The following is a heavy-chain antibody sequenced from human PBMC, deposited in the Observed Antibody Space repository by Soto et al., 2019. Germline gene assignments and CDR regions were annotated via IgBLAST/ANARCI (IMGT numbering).Heavy chain of an antibody. CDR1: GGSISSGGYY. D-gene: IGHD3-16*01. CDR2: IYYSGST. V-gene: IGHV4-31*03. CDR3: ARVGSYYYYGMDV. Sequence: PSETLSLTCTVSGGSISSGGYYWSWIRQHPGKGLEWIGYIYYSGSTYYNPSLKSRVTISVDTSKNQFSLKLSSVTAADTAVYYCARVGSYYYYGMDVWGQGTTVTVSS. J-gene: IGHJ6*02.